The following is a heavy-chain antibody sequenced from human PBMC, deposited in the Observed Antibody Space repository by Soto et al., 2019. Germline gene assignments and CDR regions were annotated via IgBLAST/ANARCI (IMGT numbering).Heavy chain of an antibody. Sequence: GGSLRLSCAASGFTFSFYAMHWVRQAPGKGLEWVAVISYNGRNKHYVDSVKGRFTISRDNSQDTLYLQMDSLRPDDTAVYYCARQAKIGDRSQFYFDSWGQGTLVTVSS. CDR3: ARQAKIGDRSQFYFDS. D-gene: IGHD3-16*01. CDR2: ISYNGRNK. J-gene: IGHJ4*02. CDR1: GFTFSFYA. V-gene: IGHV3-30*04.